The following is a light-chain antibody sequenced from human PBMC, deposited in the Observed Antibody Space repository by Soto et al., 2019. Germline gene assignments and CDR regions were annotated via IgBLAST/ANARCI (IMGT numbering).Light chain of an antibody. CDR2: DVI. Sequence: QSALTQPASVSGSPGQSITISCTGTSSDVAAYNSVSWYQQYPGKAPKLMIYDVIYRPSGVSNSFSVSKSANTASLTISGLQAEDEADYYCSSYTTSGNYVFGTGTKLTVL. CDR3: SSYTTSGNYV. CDR1: SSDVAAYNS. J-gene: IGLJ1*01. V-gene: IGLV2-14*01.